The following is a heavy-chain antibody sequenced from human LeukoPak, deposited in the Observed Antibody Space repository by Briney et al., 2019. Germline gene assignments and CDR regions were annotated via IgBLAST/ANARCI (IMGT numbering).Heavy chain of an antibody. CDR1: GGSISSYY. D-gene: IGHD2-2*01. CDR3: ARVGVVPAAMRYYYYYMGV. J-gene: IGHJ6*03. Sequence: SETLSLTCTVSGGSISSYYWSWIRQPPGKGLEWIGYIYYSGSTNYNPSLKSRVTISVDTSKNQFSLKLSSVTAADTAVYYCARVGVVPAAMRYYYYYMGVWGKGTTVTVSS. V-gene: IGHV4-59*01. CDR2: IYYSGST.